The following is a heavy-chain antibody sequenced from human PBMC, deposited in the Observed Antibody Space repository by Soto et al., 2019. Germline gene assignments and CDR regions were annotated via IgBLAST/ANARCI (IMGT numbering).Heavy chain of an antibody. CDR2: ISAYNGKT. CDR1: GYTFINYG. Sequence: QVQLVQSGAEVKKPGASVKVSCKASGYTFINYGISWVRQAPGQGLEWMGWISAYNGKTNYAQKLQGRVTMTTDTSTSTAYMDLRSLRSDDTAVYYCARRYGDPSSSAGFDYWGQGTLVTISS. CDR3: ARRYGDPSSSAGFDY. J-gene: IGHJ4*02. V-gene: IGHV1-18*01. D-gene: IGHD4-17*01.